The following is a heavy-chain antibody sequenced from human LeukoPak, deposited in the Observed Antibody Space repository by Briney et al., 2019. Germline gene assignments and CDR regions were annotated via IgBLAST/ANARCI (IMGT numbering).Heavy chain of an antibody. Sequence: GASVKVSCKASGYTFTGYYMHWVRQAPGQGLEWMGWINPNSGGTNYAQKFQGRVTMTRDTSTSIAYMELRSLRSDDTAVYYCARGEEWELQLRPNDTFDIWGQGTMVTVSS. CDR1: GYTFTGYY. V-gene: IGHV1-2*02. CDR2: INPNSGGT. J-gene: IGHJ3*02. CDR3: ARGEEWELQLRPNDTFDI. D-gene: IGHD1-26*01.